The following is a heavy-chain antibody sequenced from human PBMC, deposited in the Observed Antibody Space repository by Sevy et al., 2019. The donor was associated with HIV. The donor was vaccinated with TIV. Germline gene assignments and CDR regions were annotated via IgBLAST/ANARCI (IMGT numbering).Heavy chain of an antibody. J-gene: IGHJ6*02. CDR1: GFTFSTYA. Sequence: GGSLRLSCAASGFTFSTYAMNWVRQAPGKGLEWVSSISTNGRSAYYTDSVEGRFPISRDNSKNTLYLQMNSLRADDTAVYYCATGYCSGGSGPRDYYYYGMDVWGQGTTVTVSS. CDR2: ISTNGRSA. D-gene: IGHD2-15*01. V-gene: IGHV3-23*01. CDR3: ATGYCSGGSGPRDYYYYGMDV.